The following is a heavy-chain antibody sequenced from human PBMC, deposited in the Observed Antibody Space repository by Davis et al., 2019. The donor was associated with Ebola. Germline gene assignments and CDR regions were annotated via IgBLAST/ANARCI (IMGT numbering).Heavy chain of an antibody. CDR3: ARGRRYSYGPPRY. J-gene: IGHJ4*02. CDR2: ISHSGST. CDR1: GDSISGSGYY. Sequence: SETLSLTCSVSGDSISGSGYYYAWIRQSPGKGLEWVGTISHSGSTNYNPSLKSRVTISVDTSKNQFSLKLSSVTAADTAVYYCARGRRYSYGPPRYWGQGTLVTVSS. V-gene: IGHV4-39*07. D-gene: IGHD5-18*01.